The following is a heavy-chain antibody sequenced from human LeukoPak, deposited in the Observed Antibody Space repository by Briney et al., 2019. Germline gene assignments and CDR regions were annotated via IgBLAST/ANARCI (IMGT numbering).Heavy chain of an antibody. CDR1: GYTFTGYY. CDR3: TSSGSYRGKFDY. J-gene: IGHJ4*02. D-gene: IGHD1-26*01. V-gene: IGHV1-2*02. Sequence: ASVKVSCKASGYTFTGYYIHWVRQAPGQGLEWMGYINPNSGTTEYEQNFQGRLTMTRDTSISTTYMDLISLRSDDTAVYYCTSSGSYRGKFDYWGQGTLVTVSS. CDR2: INPNSGTT.